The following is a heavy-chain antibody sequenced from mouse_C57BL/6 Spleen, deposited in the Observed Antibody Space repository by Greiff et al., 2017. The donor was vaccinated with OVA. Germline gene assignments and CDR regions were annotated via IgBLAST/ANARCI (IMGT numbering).Heavy chain of an antibody. J-gene: IGHJ1*03. CDR1: GYAFSSYW. CDR3: AKEEYYGSSYRYFDV. CDR2: IYPGDGDT. D-gene: IGHD1-1*01. V-gene: IGHV1-80*01. Sequence: QVQLKESGAELVKPGASVKISCKASGYAFSSYWMNWVKQRPGKGLEWIGQIYPGDGDTNYNGKFKGKATLTADKSSSTAYMQLSSLTSEDSAVYYCAKEEYYGSSYRYFDVWGTGTTVTVSS.